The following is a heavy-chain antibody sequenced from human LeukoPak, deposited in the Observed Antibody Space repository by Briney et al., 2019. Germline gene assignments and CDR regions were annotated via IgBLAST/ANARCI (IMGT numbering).Heavy chain of an antibody. CDR3: ARQSSGILTGYSPFDY. CDR1: GYSFTSYW. D-gene: IGHD3-9*01. Sequence: GESLEISCKGSGYSFTSYWIGWVRQMPGKGLEWMGIIYPVDSDTRYSPSFQGQVTISADKSISTAYLQWSSLKASDTAMYYCARQSSGILTGYSPFDYWGQGTLVTVSS. V-gene: IGHV5-51*01. J-gene: IGHJ4*02. CDR2: IYPVDSDT.